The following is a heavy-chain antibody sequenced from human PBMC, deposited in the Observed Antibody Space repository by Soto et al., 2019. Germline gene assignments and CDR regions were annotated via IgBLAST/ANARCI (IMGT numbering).Heavy chain of an antibody. Sequence: GASVKVSCKASGYTFRNYAITWGRQAPGQGLEWMGWINTYKGDTNYAHKFQGRVTMTTDTSTSTAYMELRSLRSDDTAIYYCARDAAFWSGRNLNWFDSWGQGTLVTVSS. CDR2: INTYKGDT. V-gene: IGHV1-18*04. CDR3: ARDAAFWSGRNLNWFDS. D-gene: IGHD3-3*01. J-gene: IGHJ5*01. CDR1: GYTFRNYA.